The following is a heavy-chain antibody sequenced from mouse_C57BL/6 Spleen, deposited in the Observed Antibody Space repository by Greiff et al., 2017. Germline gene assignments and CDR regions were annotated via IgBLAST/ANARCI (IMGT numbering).Heavy chain of an antibody. D-gene: IGHD1-1*01. CDR1: GYAFSSSW. Sequence: VKLMESGPELVKPGASVKISCKASGYAFSSSWMNWVKQRPGKGLEWIGRIYPGDGDTNYNGKFKGKATLTAYKSSSTAYMQLSSLTSEDSAVYFCARRPSTVVAEDYAMDYWGQGTSVTVSS. CDR2: IYPGDGDT. J-gene: IGHJ4*01. CDR3: ARRPSTVVAEDYAMDY. V-gene: IGHV1-82*01.